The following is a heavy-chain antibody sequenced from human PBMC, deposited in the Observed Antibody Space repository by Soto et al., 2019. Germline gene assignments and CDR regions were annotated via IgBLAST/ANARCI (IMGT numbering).Heavy chain of an antibody. D-gene: IGHD3-22*01. V-gene: IGHV1-69*01. CDR1: GGPFSGYG. J-gene: IGHJ4*01. CDR3: ARATHTYWYESSGYYYFDL. CDR2: ILPVFNTA. Sequence: QVLLVQSGAEVRKPGSSVTVSCKASGGPFSGYGVSWVRQSLGQGLEWMGGILPVFNTATYAQKFQGRVTITADESTSTAYMELSSLRSEDTAIYYCARATHTYWYESSGYYYFDLWGRGTLVTVSS.